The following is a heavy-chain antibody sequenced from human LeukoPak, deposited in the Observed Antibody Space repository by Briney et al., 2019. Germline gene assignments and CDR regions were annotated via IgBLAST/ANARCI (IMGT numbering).Heavy chain of an antibody. V-gene: IGHV3-11*01. CDR3: ARVGITIFGVDHNWFDP. J-gene: IGHJ5*02. Sequence: GGSLRLSCAASGFTFSDYYMSWIRQAPGKGLEWVSYISSSGSTIYYADSVKGRFTISRDNAKNSLYLQMNGLRAEDTAVYYCARVGITIFGVDHNWFDPWGQGTRVTVSS. CDR2: ISSSGSTI. CDR1: GFTFSDYY. D-gene: IGHD3-3*01.